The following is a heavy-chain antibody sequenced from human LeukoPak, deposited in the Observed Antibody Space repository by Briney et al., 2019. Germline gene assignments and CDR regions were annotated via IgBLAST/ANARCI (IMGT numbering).Heavy chain of an antibody. D-gene: IGHD3-3*01. J-gene: IGHJ6*02. V-gene: IGHV1-46*01. CDR1: GYTFTSYY. CDR3: ARVFSGVVITNPYGMDV. CDR2: INPSGGST. Sequence: ASVKVSCKASGYTFTSYYMHWVRQAPGQGLEWMGIINPSGGSTSYAQKFQGRVTMTRDTSTSTVYMELSSLRSEDTAVYYCARVFSGVVITNPYGMDVWGQGTTVTVSS.